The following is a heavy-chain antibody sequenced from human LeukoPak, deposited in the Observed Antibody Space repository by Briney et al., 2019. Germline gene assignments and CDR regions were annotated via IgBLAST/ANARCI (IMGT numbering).Heavy chain of an antibody. J-gene: IGHJ4*02. D-gene: IGHD2-15*01. V-gene: IGHV4-31*11. Sequence: SETLSLTCAVSDGSFSGYYWSWVRQHPGKGLEWIGYISYSGSTYYNPSLKSRVTISVDTSKNQFSLKLNSVTAADTAVYYCAKQAVEGWYLGQFDYWGQGTLVTVSS. CDR3: AKQAVEGWYLGQFDY. CDR2: ISYSGST. CDR1: DGSFSGYY.